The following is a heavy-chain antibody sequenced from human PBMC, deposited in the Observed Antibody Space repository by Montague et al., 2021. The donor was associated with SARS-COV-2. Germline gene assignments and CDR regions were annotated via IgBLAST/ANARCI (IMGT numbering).Heavy chain of an antibody. CDR2: MHFTGKT. CDR1: GDSITNHY. D-gene: IGHD3-10*01. J-gene: IGHJ4*02. V-gene: IGHV4-4*07. Sequence: SETLSLTCSVSGDSITNHYWSWIRQPAGKGLERIGRMHFTGKTNFSPFFSSRLTMSADTSKNQFSQKLTSVTAADAAIYFCARDRFDFGAGRQGTIDFWGQGTLVTVSS. CDR3: ARDRFDFGAGRQGTIDF.